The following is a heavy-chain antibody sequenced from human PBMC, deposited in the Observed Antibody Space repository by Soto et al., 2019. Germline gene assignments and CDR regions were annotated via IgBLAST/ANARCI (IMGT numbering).Heavy chain of an antibody. D-gene: IGHD3-3*01. CDR1: GFTFSSYG. Sequence: GGSLRLSCAASGFTFSSYGMHWVRQAPGKGLEWVAVIWYDGSNKYYADSMKGRFTISRDNSKNTLYLQMNSLRAEDTAVYYCARDYLRFLEWLLSPAWFDPWGQGTLVTVSS. CDR3: ARDYLRFLEWLLSPAWFDP. CDR2: IWYDGSNK. V-gene: IGHV3-33*01. J-gene: IGHJ5*02.